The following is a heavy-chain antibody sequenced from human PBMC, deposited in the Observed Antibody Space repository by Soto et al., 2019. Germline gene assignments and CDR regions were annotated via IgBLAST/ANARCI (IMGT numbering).Heavy chain of an antibody. J-gene: IGHJ6*02. CDR3: ARAIAARPDYYYGMDV. CDR1: GFTFSSYA. Sequence: PGGSLRLSCAASGFTFSSYAMHWVRQAPGKGLEWVAVISYDGSNKYYADSVKGRFTISRDNSKNTLYLQMNSLRAGDTAVYYCARAIAARPDYYYGMDVWGQGATVTVSS. D-gene: IGHD6-6*01. CDR2: ISYDGSNK. V-gene: IGHV3-30-3*01.